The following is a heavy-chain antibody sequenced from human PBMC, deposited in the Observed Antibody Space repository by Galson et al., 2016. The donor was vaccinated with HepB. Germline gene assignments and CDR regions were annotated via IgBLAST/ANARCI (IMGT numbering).Heavy chain of an antibody. V-gene: IGHV3-15*01. J-gene: IGHJ6*02. CDR1: GFTFNNAW. CDR3: TTGTWTMDV. D-gene: IGHD3/OR15-3a*01. CDR2: IKNKAHGGTP. Sequence: SLRLSCAASGFTFNNAWMSWVRQAAGKGLEWVGRIKNKAHGGTPDYAAPVKGRFTISRDDSKNTLYLQMSSLEAEDTAVYYCTTGTWTMDVWGQGTTVTVPS.